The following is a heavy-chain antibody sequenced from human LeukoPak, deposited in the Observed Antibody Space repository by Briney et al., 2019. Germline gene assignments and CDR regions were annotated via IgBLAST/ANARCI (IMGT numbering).Heavy chain of an antibody. CDR2: INHSGST. CDR1: GGSFSGYY. D-gene: IGHD3-22*01. J-gene: IGHJ4*02. Sequence: PSETLSLTCAVYGGSFSGYYWSWIRQPPGKGLEWIGEINHSGSTNYNPSLKSRVTISVDTSKNQFSLKLSSVTAADTAVYYCARGGQYYYDSSGYYVFGYWGQGTLVTVSS. V-gene: IGHV4-34*01. CDR3: ARGGQYYYDSSGYYVFGY.